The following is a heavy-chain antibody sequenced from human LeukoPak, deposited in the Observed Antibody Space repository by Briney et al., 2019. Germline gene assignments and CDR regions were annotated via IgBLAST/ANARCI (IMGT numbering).Heavy chain of an antibody. CDR2: ISYDGRNK. J-gene: IGHJ4*02. CDR1: GFTFSSYG. CDR3: MTEFLRTYCSGDCTSY. V-gene: IGHV3-30*03. D-gene: IGHD2-21*02. Sequence: PGRALRLSCAASGFTFSSYGMHWVRQAPDKGLDVVAIISYDGRNKFFADSVKGRFTISRHNSMNTLYLQMHRLKTDDPAVYYCMTEFLRTYCSGDCTSYWGQGTLVTVSS.